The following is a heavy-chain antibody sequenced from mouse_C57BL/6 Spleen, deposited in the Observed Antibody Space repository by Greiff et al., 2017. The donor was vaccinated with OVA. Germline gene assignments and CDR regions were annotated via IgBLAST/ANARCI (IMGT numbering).Heavy chain of an antibody. CDR1: GYSFTGYY. CDR2: INPSTGGT. V-gene: IGHV1-42*01. D-gene: IGHD2-1*01. Sequence: VQLQQSGPELVKPGASVKISCKASGYSFTGYYMNWVKQSPEKSLEWIGEINPSTGGTTYNQKFKAKATLTVDKSSSTAYMQLKSLTSEDSAVYYCARRGGYYGNHCDYWGQGTTLTVSS. J-gene: IGHJ2*01. CDR3: ARRGGYYGNHCDY.